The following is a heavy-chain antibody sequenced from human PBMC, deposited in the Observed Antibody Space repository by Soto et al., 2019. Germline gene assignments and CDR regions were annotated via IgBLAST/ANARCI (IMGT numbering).Heavy chain of an antibody. CDR1: GGSIRSTTYY. J-gene: IGHJ5*02. D-gene: IGHD2-2*01. CDR2: MFYGGTT. Sequence: SETLSLTCTVSGGSIRSTTYYWGWIHQPPGKGLEWIGSMFYGGTTYYNPSLKSRVTISVDTTKNQFSLKLSSVTAAETAMYYCARMRSSTRRFDPWGQGTQVTVSS. CDR3: ARMRSSTRRFDP. V-gene: IGHV4-39*01.